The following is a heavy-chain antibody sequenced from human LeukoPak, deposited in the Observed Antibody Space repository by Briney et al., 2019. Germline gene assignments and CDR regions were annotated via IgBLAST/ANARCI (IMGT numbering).Heavy chain of an antibody. CDR2: IYTSGST. CDR3: ARGKYSSSWYLEFLPKPYNWFDP. D-gene: IGHD6-13*01. Sequence: PSETLSLTCTVSGGSISSGSYYWSWIRQPAGKGLEWIGRIYTSGSTNYNPSLKSRVTISVDTSKNQFSLKLSSVTAADTAVYYCARGKYSSSWYLEFLPKPYNWFDPWGQGTLVTVSS. J-gene: IGHJ5*02. V-gene: IGHV4-61*02. CDR1: GGSISSGSYY.